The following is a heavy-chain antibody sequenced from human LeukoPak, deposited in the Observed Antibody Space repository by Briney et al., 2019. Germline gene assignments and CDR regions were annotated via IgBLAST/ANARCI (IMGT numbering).Heavy chain of an antibody. Sequence: PGGSLRLSCAASAFTFSTYSMNWVRQAPGKGLEWVSSISSSGSYIYYADSLEGRFTISRDNAKNSLHLQMNSLRAEDTAVYYCARGSGVQVWSGLDYWGQGTLVTVSS. J-gene: IGHJ4*02. CDR1: AFTFSTYS. V-gene: IGHV3-21*01. CDR2: ISSSGSYI. D-gene: IGHD3-10*01. CDR3: ARGSGVQVWSGLDY.